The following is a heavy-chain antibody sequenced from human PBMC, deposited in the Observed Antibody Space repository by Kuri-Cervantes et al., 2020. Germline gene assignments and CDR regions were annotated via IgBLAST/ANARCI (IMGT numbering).Heavy chain of an antibody. J-gene: IGHJ6*03. CDR2: INHSGST. CDR1: GGPFSGYY. CDR3: AREGVLRFLEWLPPRNYYYYMDV. V-gene: IGHV4-34*01. Sequence: SETLSLTCAVYGGPFSGYYWSWIRQPPGKGLEWIGEINHSGSTNYNPSLKSRVTISVDKSKNQFSLKLSSVTAADTAVYYCAREGVLRFLEWLPPRNYYYYMDVWGKGTTVTVSS. D-gene: IGHD3-3*01.